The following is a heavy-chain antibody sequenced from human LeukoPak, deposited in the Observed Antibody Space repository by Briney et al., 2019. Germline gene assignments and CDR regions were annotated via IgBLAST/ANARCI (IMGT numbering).Heavy chain of an antibody. J-gene: IGHJ4*02. D-gene: IGHD3-16*01. Sequence: SETLSLTCTVSGYSISSGYYWGWIRQPPGKGLEWIGNIYHSGRTYDNPSLKSRVTISVDTSKNQFSLKLSSVTAADTAVYYCAREVGGSFGYWGQGTLVTVSS. V-gene: IGHV4-38-2*02. CDR1: GYSISSGYY. CDR2: IYHSGRT. CDR3: AREVGGSFGY.